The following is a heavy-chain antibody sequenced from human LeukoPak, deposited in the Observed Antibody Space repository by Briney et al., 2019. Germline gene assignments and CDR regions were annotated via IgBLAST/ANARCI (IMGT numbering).Heavy chain of an antibody. CDR1: GFTFTSYG. CDR3: ATDPALSTDYVWGNYSTELYYFDS. V-gene: IGHV3-23*01. D-gene: IGHD3-16*01. Sequence: GGSLSLSCAASGFTFTSYGMSWVRQAPGKGLEWVSAISGSGGTTYYADSVKGRFTISRDNSKTTLYLQMNSLRAEDTAVYYCATDPALSTDYVWGNYSTELYYFDSWGQGTLVTVSS. CDR2: ISGSGGTT. J-gene: IGHJ4*02.